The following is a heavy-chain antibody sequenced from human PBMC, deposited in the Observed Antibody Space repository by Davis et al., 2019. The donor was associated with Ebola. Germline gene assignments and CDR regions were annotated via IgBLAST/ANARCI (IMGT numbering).Heavy chain of an antibody. CDR3: ARASVTTSGGMDV. Sequence: GGSLRLSCAASGFTFSLYAMHWVRQAPGKGLEWVAVVSYDGRNKYYVDSVKGRFTVSRDNSRNTLNLQMNSLRAEDTAVYYCARASVTTSGGMDVWGQGTTVTVSS. CDR2: VSYDGRNK. V-gene: IGHV3-30*04. CDR1: GFTFSLYA. D-gene: IGHD4-17*01. J-gene: IGHJ6*02.